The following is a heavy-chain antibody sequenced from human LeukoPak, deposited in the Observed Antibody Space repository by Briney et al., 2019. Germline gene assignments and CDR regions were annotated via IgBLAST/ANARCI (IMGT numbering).Heavy chain of an antibody. J-gene: IGHJ6*02. CDR2: IFHSGST. Sequence: SETLSLTCTVSSGSISTYYWSWIRQSPGKGLEWMGYIFHSGSTTYNPSLSSRLTISVDTSKNQFSLELRSVTAADTAVYYCARQGTSGSYLTGLDVWGQGTTVIVSS. CDR3: ARQGTSGSYLTGLDV. CDR1: SGSISTYY. V-gene: IGHV4-59*08. D-gene: IGHD3-22*01.